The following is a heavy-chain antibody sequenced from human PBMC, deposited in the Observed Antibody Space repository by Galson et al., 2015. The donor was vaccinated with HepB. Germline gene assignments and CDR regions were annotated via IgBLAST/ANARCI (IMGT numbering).Heavy chain of an antibody. J-gene: IGHJ3*01. D-gene: IGHD6-13*01. Sequence: CAISGDSVSGLSAAWNWIGQSPSRGLEWLGRTYYRSKWNNDYALSLKGRIIIKADTSKNQVSLQLTSVTPEDTAVYYCARDMGAAPGAWSDAFDFWGQGTAVSVSS. CDR2: TYYRSKWNN. CDR3: ARDMGAAPGAWSDAFDF. CDR1: GDSVSGLSAA. V-gene: IGHV6-1*01.